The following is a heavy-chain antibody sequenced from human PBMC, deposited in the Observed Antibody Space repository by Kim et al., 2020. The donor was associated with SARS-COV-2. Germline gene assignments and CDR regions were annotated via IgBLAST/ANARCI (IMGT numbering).Heavy chain of an antibody. CDR3: ATSRGVYYDILTGYFISLTGGWFDL. Sequence: ASVKVSCKASGYTFTSYDINWVRQATGQGLEWMGWMNPNSGNTGYAQKFQGRVTMTRNTSISTDYMELSSLRSEDTAVYYCATSRGVYYDILTGYFISLTGGWFDLWGQGTLVTVSS. D-gene: IGHD3-9*01. CDR2: MNPNSGNT. J-gene: IGHJ5*02. CDR1: GYTFTSYD. V-gene: IGHV1-8*01.